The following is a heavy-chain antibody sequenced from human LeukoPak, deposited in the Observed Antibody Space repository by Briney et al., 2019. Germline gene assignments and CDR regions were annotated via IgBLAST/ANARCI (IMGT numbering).Heavy chain of an antibody. CDR2: ISTYNGNT. CDR1: GYIFTGYY. D-gene: IGHD3-10*01. Sequence: ASVKVSCKASGYIFTGYYMHWVRQAPGQGLEWMGWISTYNGNTNYVQKLQGRVTMTTDTSTSTAYMELRSLRSDDTAVYYCARDLHRVVVRGVPHYYYYMDVWGKGITVTISS. V-gene: IGHV1-18*04. CDR3: ARDLHRVVVRGVPHYYYYMDV. J-gene: IGHJ6*03.